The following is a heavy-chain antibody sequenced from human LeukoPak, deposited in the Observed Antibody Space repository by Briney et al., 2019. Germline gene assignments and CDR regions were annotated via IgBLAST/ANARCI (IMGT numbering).Heavy chain of an antibody. J-gene: IGHJ4*02. Sequence: PGGSLRLSCAASGFTFSSFWMTWFRQAPGKGLEWVAIVKQDGSEKLYVDSVKGRFAISRDNSKNSLYLQMNSPRAEDTAVYYCAGGAGWLTEHWGQGTFVAVSS. CDR3: AGGAGWLTEH. D-gene: IGHD4/OR15-4a*01. CDR2: VKQDGSEK. V-gene: IGHV3-7*01. CDR1: GFTFSSFW.